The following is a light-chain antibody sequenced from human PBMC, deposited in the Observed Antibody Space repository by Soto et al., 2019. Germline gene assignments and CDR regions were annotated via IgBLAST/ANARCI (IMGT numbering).Light chain of an antibody. CDR2: KAS. J-gene: IGKJ1*01. CDR3: QHYNSYSEA. V-gene: IGKV1-5*03. CDR1: QTIVSW. Sequence: DIQMTQSPSTLSGSVGDRVTITCRASQTIVSWLSWYQQKPGKAPKLLIYKASTLKSGVPSRFSGSGSGTEFTLTISSLQPDDFATYYCQHYNSYSEAFGQGTKVDI.